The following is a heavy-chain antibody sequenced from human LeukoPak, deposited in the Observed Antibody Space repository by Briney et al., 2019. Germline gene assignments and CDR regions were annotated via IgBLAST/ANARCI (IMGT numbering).Heavy chain of an antibody. Sequence: GVTLRLSCAASRFTFDGYAMLWLRQAPGKGLVWVSGISWNSGSIGYADSVRGRLTIYRDNAKNSLYLQMNSLRAEDPALYYLAKGRIFGEFDLWGQRPLLSVLS. CDR3: AKGRIFGEFDL. CDR2: ISWNSGSI. V-gene: IGHV3-9*01. CDR1: RFTFDGYA. J-gene: IGHJ4*02. D-gene: IGHD3-10*01.